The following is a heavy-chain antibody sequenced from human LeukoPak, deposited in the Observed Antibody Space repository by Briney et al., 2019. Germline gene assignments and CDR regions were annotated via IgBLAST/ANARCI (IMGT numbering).Heavy chain of an antibody. J-gene: IGHJ4*02. Sequence: PETLSLTCAVSGFSISSGYYWAWVRKPPGKGVEWIGSIYHSGSAYYNPSRRTRVTLSLDTTNNHFSLRLTSVSVADMAVYYCARDRGGPIHDYWGQGTLVTVSS. V-gene: IGHV4-38-2*01. CDR2: IYHSGSA. CDR3: ARDRGGPIHDY. D-gene: IGHD2-2*02. CDR1: GFSISSGYY.